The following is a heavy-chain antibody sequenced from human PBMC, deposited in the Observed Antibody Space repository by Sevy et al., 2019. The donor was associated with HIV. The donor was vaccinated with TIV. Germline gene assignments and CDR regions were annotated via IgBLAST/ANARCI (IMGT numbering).Heavy chain of an antibody. J-gene: IGHJ6*03. CDR2: ISGNEGET. CDR3: SRGVDSYGAYYYYMDV. V-gene: IGHV1-18*01. Sequence: ASVKVSCKASGYRFTNFGLSWVRQAPGQGLEWMGWISGNEGETNYAQRFQGRVTLTTDKSTRTAYMELRSLRSDDTATYFCSRGVDSYGAYYYYMDVWGSGTTVTVSS. D-gene: IGHD4-17*01. CDR1: GYRFTNFG.